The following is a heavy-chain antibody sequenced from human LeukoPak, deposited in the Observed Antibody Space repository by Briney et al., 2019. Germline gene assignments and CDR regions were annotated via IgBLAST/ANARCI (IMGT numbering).Heavy chain of an antibody. Sequence: GGSLRLSCAASGFTFSSYAMNWVRQAPGKGLEWVSAIDSSSTHIYYADSVKGRFTISRDNARNSLYLQMNSLRAEDTAVYYCAKAFGWYFDYWGQGALVTVSS. J-gene: IGHJ4*02. D-gene: IGHD3-10*01. CDR3: AKAFGWYFDY. CDR2: IDSSSTHI. CDR1: GFTFSSYA. V-gene: IGHV3-21*01.